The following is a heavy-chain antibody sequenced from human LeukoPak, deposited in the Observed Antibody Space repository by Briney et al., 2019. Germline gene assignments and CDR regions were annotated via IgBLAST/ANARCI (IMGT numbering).Heavy chain of an antibody. CDR2: IVASGGST. Sequence: GGSLRLSCAASGFTFSRYGMSWVRQSPGKGLEWVSAIVASGGSTYHADSVKGRFTISRDNSKNTLYLQLNSLRVDDTAVYYCAREVRGTYLDYWGQGTLVTVSS. J-gene: IGHJ4*02. D-gene: IGHD4/OR15-4a*01. CDR3: AREVRGTYLDY. V-gene: IGHV3-23*01. CDR1: GFTFSRYG.